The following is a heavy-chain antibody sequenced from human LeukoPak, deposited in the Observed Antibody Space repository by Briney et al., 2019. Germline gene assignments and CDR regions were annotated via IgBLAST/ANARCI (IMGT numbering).Heavy chain of an antibody. CDR2: ISSSSRTI. CDR3: AKGLARLLDY. J-gene: IGHJ4*02. V-gene: IGHV3-48*01. CDR1: GFTFSIYK. D-gene: IGHD6-6*01. Sequence: GGSLRLSCAASGFTFSIYKTNWVRQAPGKGLEWVSSISSSSRTIYFADSVKGRFTISRDNSKNTLHLQMNSLRAEDTAVYYCAKGLARLLDYWGQGTLVTVSS.